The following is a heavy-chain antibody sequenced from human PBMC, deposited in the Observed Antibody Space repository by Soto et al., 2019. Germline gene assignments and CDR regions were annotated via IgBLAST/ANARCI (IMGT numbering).Heavy chain of an antibody. CDR1: GFTFSTSA. CDR3: ARVRYGSGNYFDS. CDR2: IRSKANKYAT. D-gene: IGHD3-10*01. V-gene: IGHV3-73*01. J-gene: IGHJ5*01. Sequence: PGGSLRLSCAASGFTFSTSAIHWVRQAPGKGLEWVGRIRSKANKYATAYVASVQGRFTISRDDSKNTTYLQMNSLKTEDTAVYYCARVRYGSGNYFDSWVAGTAVTVSS.